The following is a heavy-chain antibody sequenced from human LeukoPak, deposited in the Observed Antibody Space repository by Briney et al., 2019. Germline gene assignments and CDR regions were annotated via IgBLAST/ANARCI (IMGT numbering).Heavy chain of an antibody. D-gene: IGHD1-26*01. Sequence: PGGSLRLSCAASGFTFSRYRMHWVRQAPGKGLVWVSRINSDGSDTNYADSVKGRFTISRDNAKNTLYLQMNSPRAEDTAVYYCARDQWGAEDAFDIWGQGTTVTVSS. J-gene: IGHJ3*02. CDR1: GFTFSRYR. V-gene: IGHV3-74*01. CDR3: ARDQWGAEDAFDI. CDR2: INSDGSDT.